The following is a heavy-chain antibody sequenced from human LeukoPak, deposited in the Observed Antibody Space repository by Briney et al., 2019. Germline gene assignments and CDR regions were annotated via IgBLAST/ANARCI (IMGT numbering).Heavy chain of an antibody. V-gene: IGHV3-21*04. CDR2: ISSSSSYI. D-gene: IGHD3-22*01. Sequence: GGSLRLSCAASGFTFSSYSMNWVRQAPGKGLEWVSSISSSSSYIYYADSVKGRFTISRDNAKNSLYLQMNSLRAEDTALYYCAKDALLYYDSSGYYGPDYWGQGTLVTVSS. J-gene: IGHJ4*02. CDR3: AKDALLYYDSSGYYGPDY. CDR1: GFTFSSYS.